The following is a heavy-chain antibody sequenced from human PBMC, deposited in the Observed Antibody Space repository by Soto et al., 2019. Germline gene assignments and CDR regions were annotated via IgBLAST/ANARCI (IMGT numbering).Heavy chain of an antibody. J-gene: IGHJ6*02. CDR2: IYYSGST. D-gene: IGHD1-26*01. Sequence: PSETLSLTCTVSGGSISSYYWSWIRQPPGKGLEWIGYIYYSGSTNYNPSLKSRVTISVDTSKNQFSLKLSSVTAADTAVYYCARQGIGVLHGLVDVWGQGTTVTVSS. V-gene: IGHV4-59*01. CDR1: GGSISSYY. CDR3: ARQGIGVLHGLVDV.